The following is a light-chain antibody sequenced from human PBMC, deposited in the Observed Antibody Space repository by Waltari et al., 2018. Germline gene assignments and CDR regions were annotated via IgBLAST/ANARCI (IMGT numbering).Light chain of an antibody. CDR3: SSYTSSGV. Sequence: QSALTQPASVSGSPGQSITISCTGTSSDVGGYNYVSWYQQHPGKAPKLMIYEVSNRPSGVSNRVSGSKSGNTASLTISGLQAEDEADYYCSSYTSSGVFGGGTKLTVL. CDR2: EVS. J-gene: IGLJ2*01. CDR1: SSDVGGYNY. V-gene: IGLV2-14*01.